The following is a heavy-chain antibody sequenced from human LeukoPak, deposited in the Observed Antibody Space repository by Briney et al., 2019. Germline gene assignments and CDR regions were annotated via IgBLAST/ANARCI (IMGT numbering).Heavy chain of an antibody. Sequence: GGSLRLSCAASGFPFSNYWMSWVRQAQGKGLEWVAVISYDGSNKYYADSVKGRFTISRDNSKNTLYLQMNSLRAEDTAVYYCAKTAVAGPSYYYYMDVWGKGTTVTVS. D-gene: IGHD6-19*01. CDR1: GFPFSNYW. CDR2: ISYDGSNK. V-gene: IGHV3-30*18. CDR3: AKTAVAGPSYYYYMDV. J-gene: IGHJ6*03.